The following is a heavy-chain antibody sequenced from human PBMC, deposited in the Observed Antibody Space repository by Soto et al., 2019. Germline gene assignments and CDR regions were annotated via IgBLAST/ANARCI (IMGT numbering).Heavy chain of an antibody. CDR2: INTDGGII. Sequence: PGGSLRLSCAASGLIFSNYKMHWVRQAPGKGLVWVSRINTDGGIIGYADSVKGRFTVSRDNAKNTLYLQMNSLRADDTAVYYCARDTDGLHYWGQGTLVTVSS. V-gene: IGHV3-74*01. CDR1: GLIFSNYK. J-gene: IGHJ4*02. CDR3: ARDTDGLHY.